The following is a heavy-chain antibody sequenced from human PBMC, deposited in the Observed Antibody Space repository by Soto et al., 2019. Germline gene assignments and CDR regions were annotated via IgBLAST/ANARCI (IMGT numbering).Heavy chain of an antibody. V-gene: IGHV1-69*06. CDR3: ALSSGSYYNCFDY. D-gene: IGHD3-10*01. J-gene: IGHJ4*02. CDR2: IIPFFGKA. Sequence: QVQLVQSGAEVKKPGSSVKVSCKASRGTFSSYAISWVRQAPGQGLEWMGGIIPFFGKANYAQKCQGRVTITADNSKSAAYMELSSLRSEDTAVYYCALSSGSYYNCFDYWGQGTLVTVSS. CDR1: RGTFSSYA.